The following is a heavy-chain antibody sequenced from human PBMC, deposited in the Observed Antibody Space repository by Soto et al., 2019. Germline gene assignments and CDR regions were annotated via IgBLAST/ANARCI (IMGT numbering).Heavy chain of an antibody. CDR1: GGSMSRYY. D-gene: IGHD6-6*01. CDR2: IHYTGST. V-gene: IGHV4-59*01. CDR3: ARDLTSSSTDGPLDP. Sequence: KASETLSLTCTVSGGSMSRYYWTWIRQPPGKGLEWSGNIHYTGSTNYNPSLKSRVTILLGTSTSQFSLKVCSVTAPATAVYYCARDLTSSSTDGPLDPWGHGTLVTVSS. J-gene: IGHJ5*02.